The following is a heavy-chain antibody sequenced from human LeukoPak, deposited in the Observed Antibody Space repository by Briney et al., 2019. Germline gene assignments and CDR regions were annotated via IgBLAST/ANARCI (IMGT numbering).Heavy chain of an antibody. CDR2: IVVGSGNT. CDR3: AAWKPAAPIYYYYYCMDV. J-gene: IGHJ6*02. D-gene: IGHD2-2*01. V-gene: IGHV1-58*01. Sequence: SVKVSCMASVLTFTRSAVLWVRQARGQRLEWIGWIVVGSGNTNYAQKFQERVTITRDMSTSTAYMELSSLRSEDTAVYYCAAWKPAAPIYYYYYCMDVWGQGTTVTVSS. CDR1: VLTFTRSA.